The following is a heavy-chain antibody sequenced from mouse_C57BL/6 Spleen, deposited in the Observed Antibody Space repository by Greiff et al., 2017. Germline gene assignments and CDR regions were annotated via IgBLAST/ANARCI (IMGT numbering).Heavy chain of an antibody. CDR2: IDPSDSYT. Sequence: QVHVKQPGAELVKPGASVKLSCKASGYTFTSYWMQWVKQRPGQGLEWIGEIDPSDSYTNYNQKFKGKATLTVDTSSSTAYMQLSSLTSEDSAVYYCARTAYDYDGFDYWGQGTTLTVSS. D-gene: IGHD2-4*01. J-gene: IGHJ2*01. V-gene: IGHV1-50*01. CDR1: GYTFTSYW. CDR3: ARTAYDYDGFDY.